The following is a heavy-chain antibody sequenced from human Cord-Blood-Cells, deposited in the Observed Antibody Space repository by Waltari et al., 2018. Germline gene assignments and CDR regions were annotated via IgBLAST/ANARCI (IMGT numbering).Heavy chain of an antibody. D-gene: IGHD2-2*01. CDR3: ARGRVRIVVVPAAPEYNWNDRHQAQPFDP. CDR1: GGSFSGYY. V-gene: IGHV4-34*01. J-gene: IGHJ5*02. CDR2: INHSGST. Sequence: QVQLQQWGAGLLKPSETLSLTCAVYGGSFSGYYWSWIRQPPGKGLEWIGEINHSGSTNYNPYLKSRGTISVDTSKNQFSLKLSSVTAADTAVYYCARGRVRIVVVPAAPEYNWNDRHQAQPFDPWGQGTLVTVSS.